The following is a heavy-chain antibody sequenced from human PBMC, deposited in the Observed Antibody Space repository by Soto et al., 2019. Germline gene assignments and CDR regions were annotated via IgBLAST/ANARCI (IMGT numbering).Heavy chain of an antibody. CDR2: SIPIFGTA. CDR1: GGTFSSYA. V-gene: IGHV1-69*12. J-gene: IGHJ6*02. D-gene: IGHD2-15*01. CDR3: ASPLYTHCSGGTRGTPGYYQGMDV. Sequence: QVQLVQSGAEVKKPGSSVKVSCKASGGTFSSYAISWVRQAPGQGLEWMGGSIPIFGTANYAQKFQGRVMTTAHESTSTACIELSRLRSEDKPVYYWASPLYTHCSGGTRGTPGYYQGMDVWGQGTTVTVSS.